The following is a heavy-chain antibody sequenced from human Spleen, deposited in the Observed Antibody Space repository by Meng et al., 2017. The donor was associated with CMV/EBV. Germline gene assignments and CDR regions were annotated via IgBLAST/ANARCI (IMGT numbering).Heavy chain of an antibody. CDR1: GFTFSTYR. J-gene: IGHJ4*02. Sequence: GGSLRLSCAASGFTFSTYRMNWVRQAPGKGLEWVSSISSTSGYIHYADSVKGRFTISRDNPKNSLYLQMNSLRAEDTAVYYCAKDVHTGVIDYWGQGALVTVSS. CDR3: AKDVHTGVIDY. CDR2: ISSTSGYI. D-gene: IGHD2-8*01. V-gene: IGHV3-21*01.